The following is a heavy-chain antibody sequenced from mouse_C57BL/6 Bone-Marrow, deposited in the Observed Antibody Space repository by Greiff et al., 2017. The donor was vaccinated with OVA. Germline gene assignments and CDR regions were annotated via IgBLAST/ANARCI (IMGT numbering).Heavy chain of an antibody. Sequence: EVQLQQSVAELVRPGASVTLSCTASGFTFKTTYMPWVTQRPEQGLAWIGRIDPANGNTKYAPKCQGKATITADTSSNTAYLQLSSLTSEDTAIYYCAREDGGWFFFAYWGQGTLVTVSA. CDR3: AREDGGWFFFAY. V-gene: IGHV14-3*01. CDR2: IDPANGNT. J-gene: IGHJ3*01. CDR1: GFTFKTTY. D-gene: IGHD2-3*01.